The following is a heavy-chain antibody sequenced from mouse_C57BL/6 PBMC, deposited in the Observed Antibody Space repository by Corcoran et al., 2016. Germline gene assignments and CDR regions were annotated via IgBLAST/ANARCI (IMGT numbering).Heavy chain of an antibody. CDR3: ARGSYGSSYCAMDY. V-gene: IGHV9-3*01. CDR2: INTYSGVP. Sequence: QIQLVQSGPELKKPGETVKISCKASGYTFTTYGMSWVKQAPGKGLKWMGWINTYSGVPTYADDFKGRFAFSLETSASTAYLQINNLKNEDTATYFCARGSYGSSYCAMDYWGQGTSVTVSS. D-gene: IGHD1-1*01. J-gene: IGHJ4*01. CDR1: GYTFTTYG.